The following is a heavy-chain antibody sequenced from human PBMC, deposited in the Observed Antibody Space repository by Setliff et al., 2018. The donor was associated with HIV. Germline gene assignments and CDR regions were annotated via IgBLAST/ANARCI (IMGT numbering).Heavy chain of an antibody. D-gene: IGHD3-3*01. CDR1: GYTFTGYY. CDR2: INPNSGGT. J-gene: IGHJ6*03. V-gene: IGHV1-2*02. CDR3: ARVDDFWSGPNTAGYMDV. Sequence: ASVKVSCKASGYTFTGYYMHWVRQAPGQGLEWMGWINPNSGGTNYAQKFQGRVTMTRNTSINTAYMELSSLRSEDTAVYYCARVDDFWSGPNTAGYMDVWGKGTAVTVSS.